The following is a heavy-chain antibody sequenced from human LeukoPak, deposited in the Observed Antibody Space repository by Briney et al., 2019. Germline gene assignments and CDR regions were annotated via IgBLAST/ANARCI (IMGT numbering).Heavy chain of an antibody. Sequence: ASVKVSCKASGYTFTSYDINWVRQATGQGLEWMGWINAGNGNTKYSQKFQGRVTITRDTSASTAYMELSSLRSEDTAVYYCASSVAVSYYYYYGMDVWGQGTTVTVSS. CDR1: GYTFTSYD. D-gene: IGHD6-19*01. CDR2: INAGNGNT. J-gene: IGHJ6*02. CDR3: ASSVAVSYYYYYGMDV. V-gene: IGHV1-3*01.